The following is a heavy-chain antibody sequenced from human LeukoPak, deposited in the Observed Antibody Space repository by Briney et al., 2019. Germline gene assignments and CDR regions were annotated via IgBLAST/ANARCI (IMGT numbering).Heavy chain of an antibody. V-gene: IGHV1-2*02. CDR2: INPNSGGT. Sequence: ASVTVSCKASGYTFTGYYMHWVRQAPGQGLEWMGWINPNSGGTNYAQKFQGRVTMTRDTSISTAYMELSRLRSDDTAVYYCARDPTGEWEPDNWGQGTLVTVSS. CDR3: ARDPTGEWEPDN. J-gene: IGHJ4*02. D-gene: IGHD1-26*01. CDR1: GYTFTGYY.